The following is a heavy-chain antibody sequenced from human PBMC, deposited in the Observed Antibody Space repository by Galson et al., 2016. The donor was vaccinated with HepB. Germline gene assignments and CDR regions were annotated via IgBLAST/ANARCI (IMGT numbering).Heavy chain of an antibody. CDR1: GGSMSTSSYY. CDR3: ARGWRTSGWSDY. Sequence: ETLSLTCSVSGGSMSTSSYYWGWIRQPPGKGLEWIGSIYYSGSTYYNPSLKSRVSISIDTSKNQFSLNLRSVTAADTALYYCARGWRTSGWSDYWGLGTLVAVSS. D-gene: IGHD6-19*01. CDR2: IYYSGST. J-gene: IGHJ4*02. V-gene: IGHV4-39*07.